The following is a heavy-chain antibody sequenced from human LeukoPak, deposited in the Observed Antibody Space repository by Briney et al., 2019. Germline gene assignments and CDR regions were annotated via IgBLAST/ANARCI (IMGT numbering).Heavy chain of an antibody. J-gene: IGHJ6*03. CDR3: AKGGGTSSSYYMDV. V-gene: IGHV3-23*01. Sequence: QPGGSLRLPCAASGFTFRNYAMTWVGQAPGKGPEWVSFIIGGGGATYYADSVRGRFTISRDNSKNTLYLQMDTLRAEDTALYYCAKGGGTSSSYYMDVWGKGTPVTVSS. D-gene: IGHD2-15*01. CDR2: IIGGGGAT. CDR1: GFTFRNYA.